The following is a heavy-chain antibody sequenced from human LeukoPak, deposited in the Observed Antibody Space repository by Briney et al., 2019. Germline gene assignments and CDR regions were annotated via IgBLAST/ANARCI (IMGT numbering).Heavy chain of an antibody. V-gene: IGHV1-18*01. CDR2: ISAYNGNT. Sequence: ASVKVSCKASGYTFTSYGITWVRQAPGQGLECMGWISAYNGNTNYAQKLQGRVTMTTDTSTSTAYMELRSLRSDDTAVYYCARALYCNGGSCYSGSIDSWGQGTLVTVSS. CDR3: ARALYCNGGSCYSGSIDS. CDR1: GYTFTSYG. D-gene: IGHD2-15*01. J-gene: IGHJ4*02.